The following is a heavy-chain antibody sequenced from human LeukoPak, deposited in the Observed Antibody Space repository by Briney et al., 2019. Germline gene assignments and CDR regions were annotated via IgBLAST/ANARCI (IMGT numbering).Heavy chain of an antibody. V-gene: IGHV3-23*01. CDR3: AKGIFGSGSGDY. Sequence: GGSLRLSCAASGFTFSSYAMSWVRQAPGKGLEWVSAISGSGGSTYYADSVKGRSTISRDNSKNTLYLQMNSLRAEDTAVYYCAKGIFGSGSGDYWGQGTLVTVSS. J-gene: IGHJ4*02. CDR1: GFTFSSYA. D-gene: IGHD3-10*01. CDR2: ISGSGGST.